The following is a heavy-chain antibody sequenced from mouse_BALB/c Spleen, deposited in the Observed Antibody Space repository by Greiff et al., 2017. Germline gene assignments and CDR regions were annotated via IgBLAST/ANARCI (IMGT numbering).Heavy chain of an antibody. CDR2: IDPSDSYT. V-gene: IGHV1-69*02. J-gene: IGHJ4*01. CDR1: GYTFTSYW. CDR3: ARWDY. Sequence: QVQLQQPGAELVKPGASVKMSCKASGYTFTSYWMHWVKQRPGQGLEWIGVIDPSDSYTSYNQKFKGKATLTVDESSSTAYMQLSSLTSEDSAVYYCARWDYWGQGTSVTVSS.